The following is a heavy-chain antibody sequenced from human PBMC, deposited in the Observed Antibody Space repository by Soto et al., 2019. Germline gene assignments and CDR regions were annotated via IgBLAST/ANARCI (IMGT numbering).Heavy chain of an antibody. J-gene: IGHJ5*02. Sequence: ASVKVSCKASGYTFTSYGIHWVRQAPGQRLEWMGWINAANGDTKYSPKFQGRVTITRDTSASTAYMELSSLRSEGTAVYYCVRRHVSATGIDWFDPWGQGALVTVSS. CDR3: VRRHVSATGIDWFDP. CDR2: INAANGDT. V-gene: IGHV1-3*01. D-gene: IGHD6-13*01. CDR1: GYTFTSYG.